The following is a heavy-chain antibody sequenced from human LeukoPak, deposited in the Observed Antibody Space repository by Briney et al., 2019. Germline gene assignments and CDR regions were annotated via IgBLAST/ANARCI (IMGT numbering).Heavy chain of an antibody. D-gene: IGHD3-10*01. Sequence: GESLKISCKGSGYSFGDYWIGWVRQMPGKGLEWMGIIYPGDSNSKYSPSFQGQVIISADRSINTAYLQWSGLKASDTAMYYCARHWGYYGSGSHRAFDIWGQGTTVTVSS. CDR1: GYSFGDYW. V-gene: IGHV5-51*01. J-gene: IGHJ3*02. CDR2: IYPGDSNS. CDR3: ARHWGYYGSGSHRAFDI.